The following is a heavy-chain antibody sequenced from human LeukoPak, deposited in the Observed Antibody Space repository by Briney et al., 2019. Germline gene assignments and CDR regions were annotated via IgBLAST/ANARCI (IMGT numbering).Heavy chain of an antibody. CDR2: ISSSSSYI. V-gene: IGHV3-21*01. CDR3: ARDTFQVAAAGPLYYFDGMDV. CDR1: GFTFSSYS. D-gene: IGHD6-13*01. J-gene: IGHJ6*02. Sequence: GGSLRLSCAASGFTFSSYSMNWVRQAPGKGLEWVSSISSSSSYIYYADSVKGRFTISRDNSKNTLYLQMNSLRAEDTAVYYCARDTFQVAAAGPLYYFDGMDVWGQGTTVTVSS.